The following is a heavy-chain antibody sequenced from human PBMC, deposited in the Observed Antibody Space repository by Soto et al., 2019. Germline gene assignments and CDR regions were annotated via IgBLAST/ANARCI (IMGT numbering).Heavy chain of an antibody. CDR2: IYYSGST. D-gene: IGHD3-22*01. CDR1: GGSISSYY. J-gene: IGHJ5*02. V-gene: IGHV4-59*01. Sequence: SEPLSLTCTVSGGSISSYYWSWIRQPPGKGLEWIGYIYYSGSTNYNPSLKSRVTISVDTSKNQFSLKLSSVTAADTAVYYCARAPGVDDSSGYYYVKSWFDPWGQGTLVTVSS. CDR3: ARAPGVDDSSGYYYVKSWFDP.